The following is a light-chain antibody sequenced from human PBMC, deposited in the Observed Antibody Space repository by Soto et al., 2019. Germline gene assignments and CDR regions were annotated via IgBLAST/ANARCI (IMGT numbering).Light chain of an antibody. CDR3: SSYTSSNTPVV. Sequence: QSALTQPASVSGSPGQSITISCTGTSSDVGGYNYVSWYQQHPSKAPKLMIYEVSNRPSGVSNRFSGSKSGNTASLTISGLQAEDEADYYCSSYTSSNTPVVFGGGTKLTVL. J-gene: IGLJ2*01. CDR2: EVS. CDR1: SSDVGGYNY. V-gene: IGLV2-14*01.